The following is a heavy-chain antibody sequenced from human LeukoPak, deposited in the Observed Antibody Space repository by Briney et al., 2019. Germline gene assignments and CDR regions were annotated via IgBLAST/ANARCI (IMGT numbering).Heavy chain of an antibody. V-gene: IGHV3-30*14. D-gene: IGHD5-18*01. CDR1: GFTFSSYA. CDR2: ISYDGSNK. CDR3: ARGYTSDGGDYFDY. Sequence: GSLRLSCAASGFTFSSYAMHWVRQAPGKGLEWVAVISYDGSNKYYADSVKGRFTISRDTSKNTLYLQMNSLRGEDTAVYYCARGYTSDGGDYFDYWGQGTLVTVSS. J-gene: IGHJ4*02.